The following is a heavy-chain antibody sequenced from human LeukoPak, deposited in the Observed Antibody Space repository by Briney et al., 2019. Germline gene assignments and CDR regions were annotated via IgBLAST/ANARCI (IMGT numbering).Heavy chain of an antibody. CDR1: GFSFSDYW. J-gene: IGHJ4*02. Sequence: GGSLRLSCAASGFSFSDYWMTWVRQAPGKGLECVASIKQDGSEKYYVDSVKGRFTISRDNAKNSLYLQMNSLRAEDTAVYYCARISWLQLVGPFDYWGQGTLVTVSS. D-gene: IGHD5-24*01. CDR2: IKQDGSEK. CDR3: ARISWLQLVGPFDY. V-gene: IGHV3-7*01.